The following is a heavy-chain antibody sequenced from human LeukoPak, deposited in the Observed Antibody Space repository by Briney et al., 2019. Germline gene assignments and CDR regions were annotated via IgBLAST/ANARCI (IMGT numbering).Heavy chain of an antibody. CDR1: GFTFRSYA. CDR3: AKVYCGTTTCSHYPYFYMDV. Sequence: GGSLRLSCAASGFTFRSYAMSWVRQAPGKGLEWVSAISGSGGSTYYADSVRGRFTISRDNSKNTLYLQMNSLRAEDTAVYHCAKVYCGTTTCSHYPYFYMDVWGKGTTVTVSS. V-gene: IGHV3-23*01. CDR2: ISGSGGST. D-gene: IGHD2-2*01. J-gene: IGHJ6*03.